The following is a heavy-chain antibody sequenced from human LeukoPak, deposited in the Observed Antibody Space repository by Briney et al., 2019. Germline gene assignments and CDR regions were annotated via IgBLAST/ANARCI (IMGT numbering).Heavy chain of an antibody. CDR3: ARDSQAVGTDFDY. CDR2: ISSSSSYI. D-gene: IGHD6-13*01. Sequence: GGSLRLSCAASGFTFSNYNMNWVRQAPGKGLEWVSSISSSSSYITYADSVKGRFTISRDNAKNSLYLQMHSLRAEDTAVYYCARDSQAVGTDFDYWGQGTLVTVSS. J-gene: IGHJ4*02. CDR1: GFTFSNYN. V-gene: IGHV3-21*01.